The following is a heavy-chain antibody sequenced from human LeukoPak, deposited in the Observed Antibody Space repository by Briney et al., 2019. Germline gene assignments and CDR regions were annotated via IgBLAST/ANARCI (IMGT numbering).Heavy chain of an antibody. CDR1: GYTFTGYY. V-gene: IGHV1-2*02. CDR3: ARTLVVRGYFDY. Sequence: ASVKVSCKASGYTFTGYYMHWVRQAPGQGLEWMGWINPNSAGTNYAQKFQGRVTMTRDTSISTAYMELSRLRSDDTAVYYCARTLVVRGYFDYWGQGTLVTVSS. CDR2: INPNSAGT. D-gene: IGHD3-22*01. J-gene: IGHJ4*02.